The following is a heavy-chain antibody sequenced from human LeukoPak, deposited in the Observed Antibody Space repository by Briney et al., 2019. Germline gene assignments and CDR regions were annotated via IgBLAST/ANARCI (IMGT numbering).Heavy chain of an antibody. D-gene: IGHD4-17*01. CDR2: IYHSGSG. J-gene: IGHJ3*01. CDR1: GYSISNDYY. CDR3: TRKATTGPTKAAFDV. V-gene: IGHV4-38-2*01. Sequence: SETLSLTCAVSGYSISNDYYRGWIRQPPGRGLEWIGHIYHSGSGYYNPSLKSRVAMSVDTSKNQFSLKLSSVTAADTAVYYCTRKATTGPTKAAFDVWGQGTMVTVSS.